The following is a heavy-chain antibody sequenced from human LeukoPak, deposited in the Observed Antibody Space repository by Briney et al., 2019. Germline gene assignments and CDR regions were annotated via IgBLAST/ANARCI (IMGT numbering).Heavy chain of an antibody. D-gene: IGHD2-21*01. CDR3: AKEGRIGVVIGTSAFDL. V-gene: IGHV3-23*01. CDR1: GFTFGIYD. Sequence: GRSLRLSCAASGFTFGIYDMHWVRQAPGKGLEWVAGISGSGSSTYYADSVKGRVTISRDNSKNTLYLQMNSLRAEDTAVYYCAKEGRIGVVIGTSAFDLWGQGTMVTVSS. J-gene: IGHJ3*01. CDR2: ISGSGSST.